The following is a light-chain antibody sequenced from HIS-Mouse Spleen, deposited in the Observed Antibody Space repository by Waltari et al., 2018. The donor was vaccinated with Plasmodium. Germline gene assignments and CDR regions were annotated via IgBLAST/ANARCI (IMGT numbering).Light chain of an antibody. J-gene: IGKJ1*01. Sequence: EIVRTQSPAPLSVSPGERSTLYYSARRSISSNLAWYQQKPGQATRLLIYGASTRATGIPARFSGSGAGTEFTLTISSLQSEDFAVYYCQQYNNWPAWTFGQGTKVEIK. V-gene: IGKV3-15*01. CDR1: RSISSN. CDR3: QQYNNWPAWT. CDR2: GAS.